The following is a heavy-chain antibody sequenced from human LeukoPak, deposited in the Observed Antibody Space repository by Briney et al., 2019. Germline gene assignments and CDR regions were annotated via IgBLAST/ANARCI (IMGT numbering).Heavy chain of an antibody. D-gene: IGHD3-16*01. V-gene: IGHV3-13*01. CDR3: ASGNVGWRYYGMDV. CDR1: GFTFSSYD. Sequence: GGSLRLSCAASGFTFSSYDMHWVRQATGKGLEWVSAIGTAGDTYYPGSVKGRFTISRENAKNSLYLQMNSLRAGDTAVYYCASGNVGWRYYGMDVWGQGTTVTVSS. CDR2: IGTAGDT. J-gene: IGHJ6*02.